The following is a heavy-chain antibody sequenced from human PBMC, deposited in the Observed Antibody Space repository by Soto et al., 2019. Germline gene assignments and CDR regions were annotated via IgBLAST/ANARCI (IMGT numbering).Heavy chain of an antibody. CDR3: ATTGYSYGYVGDYLDY. D-gene: IGHD5-18*01. V-gene: IGHV1-69*02. J-gene: IGHJ4*02. CDR1: GGTFSSYT. Sequence: ASVKVSCKASGGTFSSYTISWVRQAPGQGLEWMGRIIPILGIANYAQKFQGRVTITADKSTSTAYMELSSLRSEDTAVYYCATTGYSYGYVGDYLDYWGQGTLVTVSS. CDR2: IIPILGIA.